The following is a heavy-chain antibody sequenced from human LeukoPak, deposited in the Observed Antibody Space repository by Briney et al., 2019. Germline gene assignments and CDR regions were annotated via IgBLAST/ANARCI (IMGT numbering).Heavy chain of an antibody. CDR3: ARDKGIAVAGELNYFDY. CDR1: GDSISPYY. D-gene: IGHD6-19*01. CDR2: IYYSGST. J-gene: IGHJ4*02. Sequence: SETLSLTCTVSGDSISPYYWSWIRQPPGKGLEWIGYIYYSGSTNYNPSLKSRVTMSVDTSKNQFSLKLSSVTAADTAVYYCARDKGIAVAGELNYFDYWGQGTLVTVSS. V-gene: IGHV4-59*01.